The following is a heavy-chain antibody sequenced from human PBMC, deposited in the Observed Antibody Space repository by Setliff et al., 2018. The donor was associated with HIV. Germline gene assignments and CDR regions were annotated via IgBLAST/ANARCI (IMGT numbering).Heavy chain of an antibody. J-gene: IGHJ3*02. D-gene: IGHD6-19*01. CDR3: ASRNMGSGFPQGENAFDI. CDR1: GYTFTYRY. CDR2: ITPFNGNT. Sequence: GASVKVSCKASGYTFTYRYLHWVRQAPGQALEWMGWITPFNGNTNYAQKFQDRVTITRDRSMSTAYMELSGLRSEDTAMYYCASRNMGSGFPQGENAFDIWGQGTMVTVSS. V-gene: IGHV1-45*02.